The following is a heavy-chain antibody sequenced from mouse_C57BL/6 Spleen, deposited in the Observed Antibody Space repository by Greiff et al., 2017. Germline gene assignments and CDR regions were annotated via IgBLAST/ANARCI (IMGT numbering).Heavy chain of an antibody. CDR1: GYTFTSYW. Sequence: QVQLQQPGAELVRPGTSVKLSCKASGYTFTSYWMHWVKQRPGQGLEWIGVIDPSDSYTNYNQKFKGKATLTVDTSSSTAYMQLSSLTSEDSAVYYCARAGQLRLQDAYWGQGTLVTVSA. J-gene: IGHJ3*01. V-gene: IGHV1-59*01. CDR3: ARAGQLRLQDAY. D-gene: IGHD3-2*02. CDR2: IDPSDSYT.